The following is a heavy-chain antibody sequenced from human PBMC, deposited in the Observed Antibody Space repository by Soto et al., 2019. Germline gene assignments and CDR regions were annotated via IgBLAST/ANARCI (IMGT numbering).Heavy chain of an antibody. V-gene: IGHV1-69*13. CDR3: ASRRLNYYDRSGYYREASFGKITN. CDR2: IIPIFGTA. J-gene: IGHJ4*02. D-gene: IGHD3-22*01. CDR1: GGTFSSYA. Sequence: SVKVSCKASGGTFSSYAISWVRQAPGQGLEWMGGIIPIFGTANYAQKFQGRVTITADESTSTAYMELSSLRSEDTAVYYCASRRLNYYDRSGYYREASFGKITNWGQGTLVTVSS.